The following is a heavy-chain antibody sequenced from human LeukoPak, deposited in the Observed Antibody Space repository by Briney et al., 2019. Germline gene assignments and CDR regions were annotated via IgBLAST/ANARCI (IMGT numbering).Heavy chain of an antibody. Sequence: PGGSLRLSCAASGFTFSGYTMNWVRQAPGKGLEWLSYISGTGRNIQYADSVTGRFTISRDNAKNSLYLHMNSLRAEDTAVYYCARDAPSFGDYDSNWFDPWGQGTLVTVSS. J-gene: IGHJ5*02. CDR3: ARDAPSFGDYDSNWFDP. D-gene: IGHD4-17*01. CDR2: ISGTGRNI. CDR1: GFTFSGYT. V-gene: IGHV3-48*01.